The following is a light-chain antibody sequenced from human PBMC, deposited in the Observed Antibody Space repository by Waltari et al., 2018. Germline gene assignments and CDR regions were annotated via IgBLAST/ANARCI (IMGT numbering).Light chain of an antibody. V-gene: IGLV2-8*01. CDR2: EVT. CDR3: SSFSGSNNYNVV. Sequence: QPALTQPPPASGSPGQSVTISCTGTNSDDGGYNYFSWSHQHPGEAPKLMIYEVTKRPSGVPDRFSGSKSDNTASLTVSGLQAEDEADYYCSSFSGSNNYNVVFGGGTKLTVL. CDR1: NSDDGGYNY. J-gene: IGLJ2*01.